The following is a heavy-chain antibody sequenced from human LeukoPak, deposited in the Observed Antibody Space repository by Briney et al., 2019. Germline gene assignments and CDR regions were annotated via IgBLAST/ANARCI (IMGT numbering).Heavy chain of an antibody. CDR2: ISSSGSTI. V-gene: IGHV3-48*03. Sequence: GGSLRLSCAASGFTFSSYEMNWVRQAPGKGLEWVSYISSSGSTIYYADSVKGRFTISRDNAKNSLYLQMNSLRAEDTAVYYCARGDSSSWYAIDYWGQGTLVTVSS. D-gene: IGHD6-13*01. J-gene: IGHJ4*02. CDR1: GFTFSSYE. CDR3: ARGDSSSWYAIDY.